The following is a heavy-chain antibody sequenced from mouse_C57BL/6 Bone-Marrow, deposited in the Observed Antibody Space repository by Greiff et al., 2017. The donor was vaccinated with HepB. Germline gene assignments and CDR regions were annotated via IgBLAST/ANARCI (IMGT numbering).Heavy chain of an antibody. D-gene: IGHD2-4*01. CDR2: IYPGGGYT. V-gene: IGHV1-63*01. Sequence: VQLQQSGAELVRPGTSVKMSCKASGYTFTNYWIGWAKQRPGHGLEWIGDIYPGGGYTNYNEKFKGKATLTADKSSSTAYMQFSSLTSEDSAIYYCARRGAYDYDEDWYFDVWGTGTTVTVSS. J-gene: IGHJ1*03. CDR1: GYTFTNYW. CDR3: ARRGAYDYDEDWYFDV.